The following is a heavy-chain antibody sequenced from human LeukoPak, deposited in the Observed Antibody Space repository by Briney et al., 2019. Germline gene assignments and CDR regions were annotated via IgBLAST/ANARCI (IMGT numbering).Heavy chain of an antibody. D-gene: IGHD3-16*01. J-gene: IGHJ5*02. CDR1: GGSLSSPYY. CDR3: ARDWGTPMAHTDH. Sequence: PSETLSLTCTVSGGSLSSPYYWGWIRQPPGKGLEWIGSIYHTGTAYYNPSLRSRVAMSVDTSKNQFSLNLNSVTAADTAVYYCARDWGTPMAHTDHWGQGTLVTVSS. V-gene: IGHV4-38-2*02. CDR2: IYHTGTA.